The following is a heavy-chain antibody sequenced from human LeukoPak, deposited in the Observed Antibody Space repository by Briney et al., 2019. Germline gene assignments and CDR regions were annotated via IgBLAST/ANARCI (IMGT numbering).Heavy chain of an antibody. Sequence: SVKVSCKASGGTFSSYAISWVRQAPGQGLEWMGRIIPILGIANYAQKFQGRVTMTGDTSTSTVYMELSSLRSEDTAVYYCARAGYSSGWYDFDYWGQGTLVTVSS. CDR1: GGTFSSYA. J-gene: IGHJ4*02. V-gene: IGHV1-69*04. CDR2: IIPILGIA. CDR3: ARAGYSSGWYDFDY. D-gene: IGHD6-19*01.